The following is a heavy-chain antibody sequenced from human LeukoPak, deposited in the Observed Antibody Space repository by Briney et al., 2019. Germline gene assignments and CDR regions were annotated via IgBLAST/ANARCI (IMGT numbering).Heavy chain of an antibody. CDR3: AKDLSVVPAAQPDY. CDR2: ISGSGGST. CDR1: GFTFSSYA. J-gene: IGHJ4*02. D-gene: IGHD2-2*01. V-gene: IGHV3-23*01. Sequence: GGSLRLSCAASGFTFSSYAMSWVRQAPGKGLEWVSAISGSGGSTYYADSVKGRFTISRDNSKNTLYLQMNSLRAEDTAVYYCAKDLSVVPAAQPDYWGQGTLVTVSS.